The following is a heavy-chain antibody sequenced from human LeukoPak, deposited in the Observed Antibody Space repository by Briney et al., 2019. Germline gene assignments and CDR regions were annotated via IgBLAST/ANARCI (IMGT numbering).Heavy chain of an antibody. CDR2: ISGSGGST. D-gene: IGHD3-22*01. CDR1: GFTLSYYG. CDR3: AKRGVVIRVILVGFHKEAYYFDS. J-gene: IGHJ4*02. Sequence: GGSLRLSCAVSGFTLSYYGMSWVRQAPGKGLEWVAGISGSGGSTNYADSVKGRFAISRDNPKNTLYLQMNSLRAEDTAVYFCAKRGVVIRVILVGFHKEAYYFDSWGQGALVIVSS. V-gene: IGHV3-23*01.